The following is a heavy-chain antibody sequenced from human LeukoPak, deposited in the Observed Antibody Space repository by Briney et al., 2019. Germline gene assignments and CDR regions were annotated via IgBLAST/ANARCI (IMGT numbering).Heavy chain of an antibody. CDR2: ISNNGGYT. V-gene: IGHV3-23*01. Sequence: GGSLRLSCAASGFTFSSSAMSWVRQAPGKGLEWVSAISNNGGYTNYADSVQGRFTISRDNSKSTLCLQMNSLRAEDTAVYYCAREDSGSYYWGQGTLVTVSS. CDR1: GFTFSSSA. J-gene: IGHJ4*02. D-gene: IGHD1-26*01. CDR3: AREDSGSYY.